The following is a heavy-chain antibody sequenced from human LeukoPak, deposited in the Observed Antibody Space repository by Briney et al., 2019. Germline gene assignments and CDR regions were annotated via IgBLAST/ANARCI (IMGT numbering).Heavy chain of an antibody. J-gene: IGHJ4*02. CDR2: ISSSGNT. CDR3: ASPYLIN. CDR1: GGSFTISNYY. V-gene: IGHV4-39*01. Sequence: SETLPLTCTVSGGSFTISNYYWGWIRQSPGKGLEWIGSISSSGNTYYNPSLKSRLAISIDTSNSQFSLNLTSVTAADTAVYYCASPYLINWGQGTLVTVSS.